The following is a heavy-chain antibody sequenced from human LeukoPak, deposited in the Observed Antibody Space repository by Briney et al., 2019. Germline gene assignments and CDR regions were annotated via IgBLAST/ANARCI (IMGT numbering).Heavy chain of an antibody. D-gene: IGHD5-12*01. CDR1: GYSISSGYY. V-gene: IGHV4-38-2*02. CDR2: IYHSGST. CDR3: AREGYSGYDPKNYFDY. Sequence: SETLSLTCAVSGYSISSGYYWGWIRQPPGKGLEWIGSIYHSGSTYYDPSLKSRVTIPVDTSKNQFSLMLRSVTAADTAVYYCAREGYSGYDPKNYFDYWGQGTLVTVSS. J-gene: IGHJ4*02.